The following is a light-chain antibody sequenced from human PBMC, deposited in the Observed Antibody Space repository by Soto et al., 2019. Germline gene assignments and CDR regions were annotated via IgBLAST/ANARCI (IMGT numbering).Light chain of an antibody. J-gene: IGKJ1*01. Sequence: EIVLTQSPATLSLSPGERATLSCRASQSVSTYFAWYRQKPGQAPRLLIYGASNRATGIPARFSGSGSGTELPLNTSRLEPENFAAYSCQQRSNWHLTLRQVTKV. V-gene: IGKV3-11*01. CDR3: QQRSNWHLT. CDR2: GAS. CDR1: QSVSTY.